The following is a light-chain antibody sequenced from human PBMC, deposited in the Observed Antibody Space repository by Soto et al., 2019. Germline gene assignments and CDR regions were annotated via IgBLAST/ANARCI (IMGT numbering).Light chain of an antibody. CDR2: GAS. J-gene: IGKJ1*01. CDR3: QQYDGLPPWT. V-gene: IGKV3-15*01. CDR1: QSVSSN. Sequence: EIVMTQSPATLSVSLGERATLSCRASQSVSSNLAWYHQKPGQAPRLLIYGASTRATGIPARFSGSGSGTEFTLTISSLQSEDFATYYCQQYDGLPPWTFGQGTKVEFK.